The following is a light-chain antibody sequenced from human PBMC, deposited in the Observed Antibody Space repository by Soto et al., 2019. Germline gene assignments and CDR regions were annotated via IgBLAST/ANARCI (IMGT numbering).Light chain of an antibody. V-gene: IGLV2-8*01. J-gene: IGLJ1*01. CDR3: SSYSGTNNYV. CDR1: SSDVGGYNF. Sequence: SVLTQPPSASGSPGQSVTISCTGTSSDVGGYNFVSWYQQHPGKAPTLIIYEVTKRPSAVPDRFSGSKSGNTASLTVSGLQAEDEADYYCSSYSGTNNYVFGTGTKVTVL. CDR2: EVT.